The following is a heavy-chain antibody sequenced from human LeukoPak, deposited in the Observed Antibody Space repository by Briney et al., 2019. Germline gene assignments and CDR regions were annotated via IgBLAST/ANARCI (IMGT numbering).Heavy chain of an antibody. V-gene: IGHV3-48*01. J-gene: IGHJ1*01. CDR3: ARGPYDSSGYYYTSYFQH. D-gene: IGHD3-22*01. CDR1: GFTFSSYS. Sequence: GGSLRLSCAASGFTFSSYSMNWVRQAPGKGLEWVSYISSSGGTIKYPDSVKGRFTVSRDNAENSLYLQMNSLRAEDTALYYCARGPYDSSGYYYTSYFQHWGQGTLVTVSS. CDR2: ISSSGGTI.